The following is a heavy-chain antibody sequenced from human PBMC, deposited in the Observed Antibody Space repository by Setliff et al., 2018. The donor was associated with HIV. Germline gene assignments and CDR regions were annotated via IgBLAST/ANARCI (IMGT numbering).Heavy chain of an antibody. D-gene: IGHD4-4*01. CDR2: IKQDGSET. CDR3: ARESGLYSNYKYYYYMDV. Sequence: PGGSLRLSCAGSGFTFSRYWMTWVRQAPGKGLEWVANIKQDGSETYYGDSVKGRFTISRDNVGNSVYLQMTALRVEDTAIYYCARESGLYSNYKYYYYMDVWGKGTTVTVSS. J-gene: IGHJ6*03. V-gene: IGHV3-7*03. CDR1: GFTFSRYW.